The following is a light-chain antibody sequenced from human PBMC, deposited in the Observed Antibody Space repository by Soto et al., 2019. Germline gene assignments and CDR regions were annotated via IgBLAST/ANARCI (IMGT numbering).Light chain of an antibody. CDR3: QQYANSPLLT. J-gene: IGKJ4*01. CDR1: QTIGRNY. Sequence: ILLTQSPGTLSLSPGETATLSCRASQTIGRNYLAWYQQKPGQAPRLLIFGTSTRATGIPDRFSGSGSGTDFTLSISRLEPEDFAVYYCQQYANSPLLTFGGGTKVDIK. CDR2: GTS. V-gene: IGKV3-20*01.